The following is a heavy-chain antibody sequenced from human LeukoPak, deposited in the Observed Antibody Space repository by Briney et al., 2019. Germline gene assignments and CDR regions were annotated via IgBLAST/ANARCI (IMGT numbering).Heavy chain of an antibody. CDR1: GDSISSGDYY. D-gene: IGHD1-14*01. J-gene: IGHJ4*02. Sequence: SETLSLTCTVSGDSISSGDYYWSWIRQPPGRGPEWIGYIYHSGTTYYNPSLQSRVTISVDRSENQFSLKLSSVTAADTAVYYCARVREAETNPCPDHWGQGTLVTVSS. CDR3: ARVREAETNPCPDH. CDR2: IYHSGTT. V-gene: IGHV4-30-2*01.